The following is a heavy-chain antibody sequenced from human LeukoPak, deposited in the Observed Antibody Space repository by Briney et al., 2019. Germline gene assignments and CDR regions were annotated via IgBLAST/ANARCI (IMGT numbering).Heavy chain of an antibody. CDR1: GFTFSSYG. CDR2: IRYDGSNK. Sequence: GGSLRLSCAASGFTFSSYGTHWVRQAPGKGLEWVAFIRYDGSNKYYADSVKGRFTISRDNSKNTLYLQMNSLRAEDTAMYFCAKDKDPWKSTSISDFDYWGQGTLVTVSS. D-gene: IGHD1-1*01. J-gene: IGHJ4*02. V-gene: IGHV3-30*02. CDR3: AKDKDPWKSTSISDFDY.